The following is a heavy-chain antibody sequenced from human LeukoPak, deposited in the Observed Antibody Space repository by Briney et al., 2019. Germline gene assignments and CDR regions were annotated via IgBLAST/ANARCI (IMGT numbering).Heavy chain of an antibody. Sequence: ASVKVSCKASGYTFTSYYMHWVRQAPGQGLEWMGIINPSGGSTSYAQKFQGRVTMTRDTSTRTVYMELSSLRSEDTAVYYCARGGYSYGLSYYYYGMDVWGQGTTVTVS. CDR3: ARGGYSYGLSYYYYGMDV. CDR2: INPSGGST. CDR1: GYTFTSYY. D-gene: IGHD5-18*01. J-gene: IGHJ6*02. V-gene: IGHV1-46*01.